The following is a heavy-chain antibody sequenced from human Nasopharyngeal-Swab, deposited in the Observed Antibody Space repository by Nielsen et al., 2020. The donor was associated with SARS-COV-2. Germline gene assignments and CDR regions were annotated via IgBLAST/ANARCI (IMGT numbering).Heavy chain of an antibody. CDR2: ISGSGGST. CDR1: GFTFSSYA. CDR3: ARDFDPANLIVATMGY. Sequence: GESLKISCAASGFTFSSYAMSWVRQAPGKGLEWVSAISGSGGSTYYADSVKGRFTIPRDNSKNTLYLQMNSLRAEDTAVYYCARDFDPANLIVATMGYWGQGTLVTVSS. V-gene: IGHV3-23*01. D-gene: IGHD5-12*01. J-gene: IGHJ4*02.